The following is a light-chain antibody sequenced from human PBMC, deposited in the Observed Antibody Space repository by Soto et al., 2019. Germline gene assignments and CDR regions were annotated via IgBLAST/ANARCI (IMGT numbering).Light chain of an antibody. Sequence: DIVMTQSPDSLAVSLGERATLNCKSSQSVLYRSDSKNYLAWYQQKPGQPPKLLIYWASTRASGVPDRFSGSGSGTDFTLTISSLQAEDVAVYYCQHDYESPYNFGQGTKLEIK. CDR3: QHDYESPYN. CDR2: WAS. J-gene: IGKJ2*01. CDR1: QSVLYRSDSKNY. V-gene: IGKV4-1*01.